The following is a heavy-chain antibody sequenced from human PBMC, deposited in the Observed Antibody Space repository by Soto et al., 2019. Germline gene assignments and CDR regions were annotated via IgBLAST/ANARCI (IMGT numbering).Heavy chain of an antibody. V-gene: IGHV3-48*02. CDR2: ITSKSTTI. Sequence: PGGSLRLSCAASGFTFTSYSMNWVRQAPGQGLEWVSYITSKSTTIKYADSVKGRFTASRDNAKNSLYLQLNSLRDEDTAVYYCAREMGACSDSSCYPGPYDSWGQGTLVTVSS. J-gene: IGHJ5*02. CDR1: GFTFTSYS. D-gene: IGHD3-16*01. CDR3: AREMGACSDSSCYPGPYDS.